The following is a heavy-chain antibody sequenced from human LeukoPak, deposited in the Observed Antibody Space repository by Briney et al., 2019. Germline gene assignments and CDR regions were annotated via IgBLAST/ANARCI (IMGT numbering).Heavy chain of an antibody. V-gene: IGHV3-23*01. CDR1: GFTFSSYA. D-gene: IGHD6-6*01. Sequence: VGSLRLSCAASGFTFSSYAMNWVRQAPGKGLEWVSAISSSGSSTYYADSVKGRFTISRDNSKNTLYLQMNSLRAEDTAVYYCAKDRGQLVPKYNWFDPWGQGTLVSVSS. J-gene: IGHJ5*02. CDR3: AKDRGQLVPKYNWFDP. CDR2: ISSSGSST.